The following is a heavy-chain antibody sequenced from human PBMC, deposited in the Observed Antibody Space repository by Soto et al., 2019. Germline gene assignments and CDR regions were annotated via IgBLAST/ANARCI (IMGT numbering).Heavy chain of an antibody. D-gene: IGHD2-2*01. CDR3: ARVRGVVVPPANRGAYYYYGMD. Sequence: SETLSLTCAVYGGSFSGYYWSWIRQPPGKGLEWIGEINHSGSTNYNPSLKSRVTISVDTSKKQFSLKLSSVTAADTAVYYCARVRGVVVPPANRGAYYYYGMD. V-gene: IGHV4-34*01. CDR1: GGSFSGYY. J-gene: IGHJ6*01. CDR2: INHSGST.